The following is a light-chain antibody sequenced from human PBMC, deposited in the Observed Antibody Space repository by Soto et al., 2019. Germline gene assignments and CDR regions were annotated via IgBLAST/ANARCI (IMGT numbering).Light chain of an antibody. CDR1: QSVSSN. CDR3: QQYNNWPPPIT. J-gene: IGKJ1*01. Sequence: EILMTQSPATLSVSPGERATLSCRASQSVSSNLAWYQQKPGQAPRLLIYGASTRATGIPARFSGSGSGTEFTLTISSLQSEDFAVYYCQQYNNWPPPITFGQGTKVDIK. V-gene: IGKV3-15*01. CDR2: GAS.